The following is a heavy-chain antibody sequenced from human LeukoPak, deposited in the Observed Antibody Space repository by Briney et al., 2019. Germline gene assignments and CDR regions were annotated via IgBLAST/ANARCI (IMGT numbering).Heavy chain of an antibody. CDR1: GFTFSSYA. D-gene: IGHD1-26*01. Sequence: GGSLRLSCAASGFTFSSYAMHWVRQAPGKGLEWVAVISYDGSNKYYADSVKGRFTISRDNSKNTLYLQMNSLRAEDTAVYYCARPLGSYYGDYWGQGTLVTVSS. V-gene: IGHV3-30-3*01. CDR3: ARPLGSYYGDY. CDR2: ISYDGSNK. J-gene: IGHJ4*02.